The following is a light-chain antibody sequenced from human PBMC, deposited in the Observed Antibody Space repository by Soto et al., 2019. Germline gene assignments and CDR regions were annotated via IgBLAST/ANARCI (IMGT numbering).Light chain of an antibody. CDR3: QKYKSTPWT. CDR1: QGISKY. V-gene: IGKV1-27*01. Sequence: DIQMTQCPSSLSASVRDRVTITCRASQGISKYLAWYQQKPGKVPKLLIYAASTLQSGVPSRFSGSGSGTDFTLTISSLQPEDVATYYCQKYKSTPWTFGQGTKVEIK. J-gene: IGKJ1*01. CDR2: AAS.